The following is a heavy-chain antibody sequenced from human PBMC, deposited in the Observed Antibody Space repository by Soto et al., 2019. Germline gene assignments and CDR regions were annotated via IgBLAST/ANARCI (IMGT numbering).Heavy chain of an antibody. J-gene: IGHJ4*02. CDR3: ARGVGYCSGGSCYLDS. D-gene: IGHD2-15*01. CDR2: ISSSSTTI. CDR1: GFTFSSYN. Sequence: EVQLVKSRGGLVQPGGSLRLSCAASGFTFSSYNMNWVRQAPGKGLEWVSYISSSSTTIHYGDSVKGRFTISRDNAKNSLYLQMNSLRAEDTAVYYCARGVGYCSGGSCYLDSWGQGTLVTVSS. V-gene: IGHV3-48*01.